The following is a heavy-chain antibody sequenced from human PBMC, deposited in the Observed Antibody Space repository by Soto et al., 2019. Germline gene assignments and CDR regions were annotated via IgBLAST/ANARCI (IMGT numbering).Heavy chain of an antibody. CDR3: AHSGCSSTSCYTGYYYYGMDV. V-gene: IGHV2-5*02. CDR1: GFSLNSRGVG. Sequence: GSGPTLVNPTQTLTLTCTFSGFSLNSRGVGVGWVRQPPGKALEWLAIVYWDDDKRYRPSLRSRLSIRKDTPKNQVVLTLTNTDPVDTATYYCAHSGCSSTSCYTGYYYYGMDVWGQGTTVTVSS. CDR2: VYWDDDK. J-gene: IGHJ6*02. D-gene: IGHD2-2*02.